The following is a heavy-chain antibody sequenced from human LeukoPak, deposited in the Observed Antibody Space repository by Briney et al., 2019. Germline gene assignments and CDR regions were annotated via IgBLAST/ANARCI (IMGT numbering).Heavy chain of an antibody. J-gene: IGHJ4*02. CDR1: GGSISSYY. Sequence: PSETLSLTCTVSGGSISSYYWSWIRQPPGKGLEWIGYIYYSGSTNYNPSLKSRVTMSVDTSKNQFSLKLSSVTAADTAVYYCARHPYSSGWYDYYFDYWGQGTLVTVSS. V-gene: IGHV4-59*01. D-gene: IGHD6-19*01. CDR3: ARHPYSSGWYDYYFDY. CDR2: IYYSGST.